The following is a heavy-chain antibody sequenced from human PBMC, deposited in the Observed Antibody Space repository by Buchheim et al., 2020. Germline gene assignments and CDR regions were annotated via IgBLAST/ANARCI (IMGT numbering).Heavy chain of an antibody. J-gene: IGHJ6*02. D-gene: IGHD2-2*01. V-gene: IGHV3-48*03. CDR3: ARDDVVVPAAMQGVDYYYYGMDV. Sequence: EVQLVESGGGLVQPGGSLRLSCAASGFTFSSYEMNWVRQAPGKGLEWVSYISSSGSTIYYADSVKGRFPISRDNAKNSLYLQMNILRAEDTAVYYCARDDVVVPAAMQGVDYYYYGMDVWGQGTT. CDR1: GFTFSSYE. CDR2: ISSSGSTI.